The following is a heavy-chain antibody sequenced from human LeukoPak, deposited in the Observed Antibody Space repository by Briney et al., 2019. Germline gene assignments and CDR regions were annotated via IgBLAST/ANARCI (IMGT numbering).Heavy chain of an antibody. CDR3: ATLTTVTPGYYYYMDV. CDR2: IYTSGST. V-gene: IGHV4-61*02. CDR1: GGSISSGSYY. Sequence: SETLSLTCTVSGGSISSGSYYWSWIRQPAGKGLEWIGRIYTSGSTNYNPSLKSRVTISVDMSKNQFSLKLSSVTAADTAVYYCATLTTVTPGYYYYMDVWGKGTTVTVSS. J-gene: IGHJ6*03. D-gene: IGHD4-11*01.